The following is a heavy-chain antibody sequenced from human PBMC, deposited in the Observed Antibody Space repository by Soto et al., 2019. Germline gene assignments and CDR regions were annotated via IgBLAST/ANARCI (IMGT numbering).Heavy chain of an antibody. CDR1: GYSFTSYW. Sequence: GESLKISCKGSGYSFTSYWIGWVRQMPGKGLEWMGIIYPGDSDTRYSPSFQGQVTISADKSISTAYLQWSSLKASDTAMYYCARGGRPYYDFWSGYNNNWFDPWGQGTLVTVSS. D-gene: IGHD3-3*01. J-gene: IGHJ5*02. CDR2: IYPGDSDT. CDR3: ARGGRPYYDFWSGYNNNWFDP. V-gene: IGHV5-51*01.